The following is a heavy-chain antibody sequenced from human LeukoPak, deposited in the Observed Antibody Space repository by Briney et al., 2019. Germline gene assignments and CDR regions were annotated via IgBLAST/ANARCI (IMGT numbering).Heavy chain of an antibody. J-gene: IGHJ4*02. CDR3: AREGRGLRSPRFGESPRFDS. Sequence: TGGSLRLSRTASGFTFGSYWMSWVRLTPGKGLEWVANIKKDGSEKYYVDSVKGRFTISRDDAKNSLYLQMNSLRAEDTAVYYCAREGRGLRSPRFGESPRFDSWGQGTLVTVSS. V-gene: IGHV3-7*04. CDR1: GFTFGSYW. D-gene: IGHD3-10*01. CDR2: IKKDGSEK.